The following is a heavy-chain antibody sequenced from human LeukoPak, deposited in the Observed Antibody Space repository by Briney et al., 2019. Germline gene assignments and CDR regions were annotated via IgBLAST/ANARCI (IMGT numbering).Heavy chain of an antibody. V-gene: IGHV3-7*05. CDR3: AEVESSYCRI. Sequence: PGGSLRLSCAASGFTFSRYWMSWVRQAPGKGLEWVANIKQDGSEKYYVDSVKGRFTIPRDNAKNSLYLQMYSLRAEDTAVYYCAEVESSYCRIWGQGTLVTVSS. CDR1: GFTFSRYW. J-gene: IGHJ4*01. D-gene: IGHD3-10*01. CDR2: IKQDGSEK.